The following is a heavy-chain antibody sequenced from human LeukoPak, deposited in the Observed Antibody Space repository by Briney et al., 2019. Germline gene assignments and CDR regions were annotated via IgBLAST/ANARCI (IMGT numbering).Heavy chain of an antibody. Sequence: SETLSLTCTVSGDSISGSSYYWAWIRQPPGKGLKWIGSVYYTGSTYYMSSLKSRVTISADTSKNLFSLKVNSMTAADTAVYYCARHGPPMQRQFYDSWGQGTLVTVSS. CDR3: ARHGPPMQRQFYDS. V-gene: IGHV4-39*01. CDR2: VYYTGST. D-gene: IGHD5-24*01. J-gene: IGHJ4*02. CDR1: GDSISGSSYY.